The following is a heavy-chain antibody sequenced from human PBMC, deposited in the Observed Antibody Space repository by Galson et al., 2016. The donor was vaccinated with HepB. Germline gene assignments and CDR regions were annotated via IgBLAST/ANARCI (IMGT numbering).Heavy chain of an antibody. J-gene: IGHJ6*02. CDR3: TRPCHRDCFYGVDI. D-gene: IGHD2-8*01. CDR2: IRTKTNNYAT. V-gene: IGHV3-73*01. CDR1: GFTFRGST. Sequence: SLRLSCAASGFTFRGSTLHWVRQASGKGLEWVGLIRTKTNNYATAYGASVKGRFTISRDDSENTAYLQMNSLKTEDTAVYYCTRPCHRDCFYGVDIWGQGTTVIVSS.